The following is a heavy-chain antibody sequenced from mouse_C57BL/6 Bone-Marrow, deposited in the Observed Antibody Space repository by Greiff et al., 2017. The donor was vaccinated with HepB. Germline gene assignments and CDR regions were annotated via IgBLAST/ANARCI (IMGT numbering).Heavy chain of an antibody. CDR2: IYPRSGNT. Sequence: ESGAELARPGASVKLSCKASGYTFTSYGISWVKQRTGQGLEWIGEIYPRSGNTYYNEKFKGKATLTADKSSSTAYMELRSLTSEDSAVYFCARGATTVVVDYWGQGTTLTVSS. J-gene: IGHJ2*01. CDR3: ARGATTVVVDY. D-gene: IGHD1-1*01. V-gene: IGHV1-81*01. CDR1: GYTFTSYG.